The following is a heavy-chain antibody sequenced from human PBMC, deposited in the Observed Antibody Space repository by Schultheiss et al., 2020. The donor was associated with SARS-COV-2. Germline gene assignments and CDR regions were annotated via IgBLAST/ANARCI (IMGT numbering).Heavy chain of an antibody. J-gene: IGHJ6*02. CDR2: IIPIFGTA. D-gene: IGHD3-10*01. Sequence: VKVSCKASGYTFTGYYMHWVRQAPGQGLEWMGGIIPIFGTANYAQKFQGRVTITADESTSTAYMELSSLRSEDTAVYYCARDSASRTMVRGAPHGMDVWGQGTTVTVSS. V-gene: IGHV1-69*13. CDR3: ARDSASRTMVRGAPHGMDV. CDR1: GYTFTGYY.